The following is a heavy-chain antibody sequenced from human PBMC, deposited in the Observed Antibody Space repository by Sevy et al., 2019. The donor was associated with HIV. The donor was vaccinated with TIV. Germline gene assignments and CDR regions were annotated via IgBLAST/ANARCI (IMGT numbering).Heavy chain of an antibody. D-gene: IGHD5-12*01. V-gene: IGHV1-18*04. CDR3: ARDGVEMATITSSWWFDP. CDR1: GYTFTSYG. J-gene: IGHJ5*02. CDR2: ISAYNGNT. Sequence: VSVKVSCKASGYTFTSYGISWVRQAPGQGLEWMGWISAYNGNTNYAQKLQGRVTMTTDTSTSTAYMELRSLRSDDTAVYYWARDGVEMATITSSWWFDPWGQGTLVTVSS.